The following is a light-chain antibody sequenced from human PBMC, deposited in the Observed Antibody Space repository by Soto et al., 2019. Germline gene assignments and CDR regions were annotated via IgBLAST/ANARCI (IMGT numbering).Light chain of an antibody. Sequence: DIPMTKSPSSLSASVGDRVTITCQASQEISNYLNWYQQKPGKAPKLLIYDASNLETGVPSRFSGSGSGTDFTFTISSLQPEDIATYYCQQYDNLPRYTFGQGTKLEIK. J-gene: IGKJ2*01. CDR1: QEISNY. CDR2: DAS. CDR3: QQYDNLPRYT. V-gene: IGKV1-33*01.